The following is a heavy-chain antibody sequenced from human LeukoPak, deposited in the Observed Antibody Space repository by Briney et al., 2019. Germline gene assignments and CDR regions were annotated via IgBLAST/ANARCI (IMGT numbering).Heavy chain of an antibody. J-gene: IGHJ6*03. CDR1: GYSFTSYW. V-gene: IGHV5-51*01. CDR2: IYPGDSDT. CDR3: ASSSAGSTYYMDV. D-gene: IGHD6-25*01. Sequence: GESLKISCKGSGYSFTSYWIGWVRQMPGKGLEWRGIIYPGDSDTRYSPSFQGQVTISADKSISTAYLQWSSLKASDTAMYYCASSSAGSTYYMDVWGKGTTVTVSS.